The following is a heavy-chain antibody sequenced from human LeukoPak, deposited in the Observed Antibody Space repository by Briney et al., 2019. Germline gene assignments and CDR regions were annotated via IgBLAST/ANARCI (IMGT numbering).Heavy chain of an antibody. J-gene: IGHJ4*02. V-gene: IGHV3-7*01. CDR1: GFIFNSYW. D-gene: IGHD3-22*01. CDR3: ARVRAGYYDSSGHDY. Sequence: PGGSLRLSCAASGFIFNSYWMSWVRQAPGKGLEWVANIKQDETETYYVDSVKGRFTISRDNSKNTLYLQMNSLRAEDTAVYYCARVRAGYYDSSGHDYWGQGTLVTVSS. CDR2: IKQDETET.